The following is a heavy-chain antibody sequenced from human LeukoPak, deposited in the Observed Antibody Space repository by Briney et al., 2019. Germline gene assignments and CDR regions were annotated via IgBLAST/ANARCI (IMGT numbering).Heavy chain of an antibody. V-gene: IGHV3-74*01. J-gene: IGHJ3*01. CDR2: ISHDGSST. CDR1: GFTFTNNW. D-gene: IGHD2-15*01. CDR3: ARVSGGAFDV. Sequence: GGSLRLSCAASGFTFTNNWMHWFRQAPTRGLVWVSRISHDGSSTNYADSVKGRFTISRDNTKNTLYLQMNSLRADDTAVYYCARVSGGAFDVWGQGTLVTVSS.